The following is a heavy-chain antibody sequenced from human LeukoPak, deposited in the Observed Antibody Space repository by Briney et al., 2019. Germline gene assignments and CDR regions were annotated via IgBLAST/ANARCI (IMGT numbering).Heavy chain of an antibody. Sequence: GGSLRLSCAASGFTFSAYAMNWVRQAPGKGLEWVSSIIGRGTSTFYSDSVKGRFTISRDNSKNTLYLQMNSLTAADTAVYYCAKGLRELRGDAFDIWGQGTMVTVSS. CDR3: AKGLRELRGDAFDI. V-gene: IGHV3-23*01. D-gene: IGHD1-26*01. CDR2: IIGRGTST. CDR1: GFTFSAYA. J-gene: IGHJ3*02.